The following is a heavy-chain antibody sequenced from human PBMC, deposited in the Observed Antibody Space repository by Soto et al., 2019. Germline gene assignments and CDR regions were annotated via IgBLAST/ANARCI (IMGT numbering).Heavy chain of an antibody. V-gene: IGHV3-30*04. CDR2: ISDDGTNK. CDR3: ARDGSYYDVLTEHYFDV. CDR1: GFTFSSYA. Sequence: QVQLVESGGGVVQPGRSLRLSCVASGFTFSSYAMHWVRQAPGKGLEWVAVISDDGTNKDYADSVKGRFTISRDKSKSTLDLQMDSLRPEDTAVYYCARDGSYYDVLTEHYFDVWGQGTLVSVSA. D-gene: IGHD3-9*01. J-gene: IGHJ4*02.